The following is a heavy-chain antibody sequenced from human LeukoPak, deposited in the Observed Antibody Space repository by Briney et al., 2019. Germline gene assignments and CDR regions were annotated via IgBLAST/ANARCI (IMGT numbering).Heavy chain of an antibody. Sequence: PSQTLSLTCTVSGGSISSGGYYWSWIRQPPGKGLEWIGYIYHSGSTYYNPSLKSRVTISVDTSKNQFSLKLNSVTAAGTAVYYCARGGYFGSGVDAFDIWGQGTLVTVSS. D-gene: IGHD3-10*01. J-gene: IGHJ3*02. CDR1: GGSISSGGYY. V-gene: IGHV4-30-2*01. CDR2: IYHSGST. CDR3: ARGGYFGSGVDAFDI.